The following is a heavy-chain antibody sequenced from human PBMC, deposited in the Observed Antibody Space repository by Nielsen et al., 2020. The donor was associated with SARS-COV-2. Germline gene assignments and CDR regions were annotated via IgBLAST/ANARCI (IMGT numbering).Heavy chain of an antibody. CDR3: ASVSQGVVVPAAMLPYYGMDV. Sequence: SVKVFCKASGGTFSSYAISWVRQATGQGLEWMGGIIPIFGTANYAQKFQGRVTITADESTSTAYMELSSLRSEDTAVYYCASVSQGVVVPAAMLPYYGMDVWGQGTTVTVSS. J-gene: IGHJ6*02. V-gene: IGHV1-69*13. D-gene: IGHD2-2*01. CDR2: IIPIFGTA. CDR1: GGTFSSYA.